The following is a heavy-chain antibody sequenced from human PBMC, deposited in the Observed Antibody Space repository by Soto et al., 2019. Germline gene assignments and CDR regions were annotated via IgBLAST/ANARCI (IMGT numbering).Heavy chain of an antibody. V-gene: IGHV4-39*01. J-gene: IGHJ4*02. CDR2: IYYSGST. Sequence: QLQLHESGPGLVKPSETLSLTCAVSGDSMSSSDYYWGWIRQPPGKGLEWIGSIYYSGSTYYNPSLQSRVAISVDTSKNQFSLKLKSVTAADTAIYYCARRTVNIRTFYSGLKTQCFDYWGQGAPVTVSS. CDR3: ARRTVNIRTFYSGLKTQCFDY. D-gene: IGHD6-19*01. CDR1: GDSMSSSDYY.